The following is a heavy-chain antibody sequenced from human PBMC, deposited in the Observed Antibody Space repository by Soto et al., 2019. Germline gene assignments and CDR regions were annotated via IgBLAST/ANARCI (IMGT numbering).Heavy chain of an antibody. V-gene: IGHV1-46*01. CDR3: ALNAFDF. CDR1: GYTFTSYY. Sequence: QVQLVQSGAEVKKPGASVKLSCKASGYTFTSYYIHWVRQAPGQGLEWMGIINPSDSSTSYTQKFQGRVTVTRDMSTSTVYMDLSRLRSEDTAVYYCALNAFDFWGQGTMVSVSS. CDR2: INPSDSST. J-gene: IGHJ3*01.